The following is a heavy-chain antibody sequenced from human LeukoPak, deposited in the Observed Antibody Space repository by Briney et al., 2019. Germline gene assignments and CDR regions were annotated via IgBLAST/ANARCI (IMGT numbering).Heavy chain of an antibody. CDR2: IIPILGIA. J-gene: IGHJ4*02. V-gene: IGHV1-69*04. CDR1: GGTFSSYA. Sequence: GASVKVSCKASGGTFSSYAISWVRQAPGQGLEWMGRIIPILGIANYAQKFQGRVTITADKSTSTAYMELSSLRSEDTAVYYCARVKDDYGGDFDYWGQGTLVTVSS. CDR3: ARVKDDYGGDFDY. D-gene: IGHD4-23*01.